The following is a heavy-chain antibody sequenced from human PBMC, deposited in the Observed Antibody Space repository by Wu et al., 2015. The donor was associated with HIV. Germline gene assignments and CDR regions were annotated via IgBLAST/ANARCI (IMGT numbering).Heavy chain of an antibody. V-gene: IGHV1-2*02. D-gene: IGHD3-22*01. CDR3: ARVIYDSSGYYYNWFDP. Sequence: QVQLVQSGAEVKKPGASVKVSCKASGYTFTGYYMHWVRQAPGQGLEWMGWINPNSGGTNYAQKFQGRVTMTRDTSISTAYMELSRLRSDDTAVYYCARVIYDSSGYYYNWFDPVGPGNPGPPSP. CDR2: INPNSGGT. J-gene: IGHJ5*02. CDR1: GYTFTGYY.